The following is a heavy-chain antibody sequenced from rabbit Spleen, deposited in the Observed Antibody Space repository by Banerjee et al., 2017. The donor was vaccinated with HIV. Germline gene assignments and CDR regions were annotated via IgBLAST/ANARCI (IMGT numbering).Heavy chain of an antibody. D-gene: IGHD4-1*01. CDR3: ARSAVSSDWAFNL. Sequence: QEQLVESGGGLVQPEGSLTLTCTASGFDSSSNAMCWVRQAPGKGLEWIGCIKVYSSGYTAYANWAKGRFTISKTSSTTVTLQMTSLTVADTATYFCARSAVSSDWAFNLWGPGTLVTVS. CDR1: GFDSSSNA. CDR2: IKVYSSGYT. J-gene: IGHJ4*01. V-gene: IGHV1S45*01.